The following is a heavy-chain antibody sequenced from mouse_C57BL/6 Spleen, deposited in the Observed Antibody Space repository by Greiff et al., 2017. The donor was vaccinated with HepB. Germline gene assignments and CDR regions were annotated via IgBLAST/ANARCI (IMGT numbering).Heavy chain of an antibody. J-gene: IGHJ4*01. D-gene: IGHD2-2*01. V-gene: IGHV1-59*01. CDR2: IDPSDSYT. CDR3: ARTMVTLDYAMDY. Sequence: QVQLQQPGAELVRPGTSVKLSCKASGYTFTSYWMHWVKQRPGQGLEWIGVIDPSDSYTNYNQKFKGKATLTVDTSSSTAYMQLSSLTSEDSAVYDCARTMVTLDYAMDYWGQGTSVTVSS. CDR1: GYTFTSYW.